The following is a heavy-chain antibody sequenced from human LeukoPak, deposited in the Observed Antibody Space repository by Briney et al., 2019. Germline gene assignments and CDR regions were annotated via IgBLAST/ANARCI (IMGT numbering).Heavy chain of an antibody. CDR2: ISSSSSYT. CDR1: GFTFSDYY. J-gene: IGHJ4*02. D-gene: IGHD2-15*01. CDR3: ARAGEVVVAATDY. V-gene: IGHV3-11*06. Sequence: RGSLRLSCAASGFTFSDYYMSWIRQAPGKGLEWVSYISSSSSYTNYADSVKGRFTISRDNAKNSLYLQMNSLRAEDTAVYYCARAGEVVVAATDYWGQGTLVTVSS.